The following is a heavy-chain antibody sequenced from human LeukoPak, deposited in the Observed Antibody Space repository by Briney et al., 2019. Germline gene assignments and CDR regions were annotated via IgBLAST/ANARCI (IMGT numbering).Heavy chain of an antibody. J-gene: IGHJ4*02. V-gene: IGHV1-69*13. D-gene: IGHD1-26*01. CDR1: GGTFSSYA. CDR2: IIPIFGTA. CDR3: AKETSSGNFVTIDC. Sequence: SVKVSCKASGGTFSSYAISWVRQAPGQGLEWMGGIIPIFGTANYAQKFQGRVTITADESTSTAYMELSSLRSEDTAVYYCAKETSSGNFVTIDCWGQGTLVTVSS.